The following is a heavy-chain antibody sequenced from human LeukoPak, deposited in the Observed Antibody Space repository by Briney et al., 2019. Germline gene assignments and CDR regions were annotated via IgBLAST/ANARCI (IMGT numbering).Heavy chain of an antibody. CDR1: GFSFGTYV. CDR3: ARGRYYDSGPYRSFDY. CDR2: ISDGSRTI. V-gene: IGHV3-48*02. D-gene: IGHD3-10*01. Sequence: HPGGSLTLSCAGSGFSFGTYVMNWVRQAPGEGREWIAHISDGSRTIYYADSVKGRFTISRDNAKNSLYLQMNSLRDDDTAVYYCARGRYYDSGPYRSFDYWGQGTLVTVSS. J-gene: IGHJ4*02.